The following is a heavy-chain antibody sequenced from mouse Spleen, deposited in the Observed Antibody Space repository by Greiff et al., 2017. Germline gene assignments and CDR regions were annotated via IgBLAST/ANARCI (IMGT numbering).Heavy chain of an antibody. V-gene: IGHV3-8*02. CDR3: ARDSSGRAWFAY. CDR1: GDSITSGY. D-gene: IGHD3-2*01. Sequence: EVQVVESGPSLVKPSQTLSLTCSVTGDSITSGYWNWIRKFPGNKLEYMGYISYSGSTYYNPSLKSRISITRDTSKNQYYLQLNSVTTEDTATYYCARDSSGRAWFAYWGQGTLVTVSA. J-gene: IGHJ3*01. CDR2: ISYSGST.